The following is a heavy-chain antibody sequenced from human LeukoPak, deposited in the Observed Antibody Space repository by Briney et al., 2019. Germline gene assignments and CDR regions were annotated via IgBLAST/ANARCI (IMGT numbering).Heavy chain of an antibody. V-gene: IGHV3-74*01. CDR2: INSDGSST. CDR3: ARGGYDILTGYYTDFDY. CDR1: GFTFSSYW. J-gene: IGHJ4*02. D-gene: IGHD3-9*01. Sequence: QPGGSLRLSCAASGFTFSSYWMHWVRQAPGKGLVWVSRINSDGSSTSYADSVKGRFTISRDNAKNTLYLQMNSLRAEDTAVYYCARGGYDILTGYYTDFDYWGQGTLVTVSS.